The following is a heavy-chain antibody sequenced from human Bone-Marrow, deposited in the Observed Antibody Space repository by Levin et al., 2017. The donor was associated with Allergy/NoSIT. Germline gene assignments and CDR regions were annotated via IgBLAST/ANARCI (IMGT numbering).Heavy chain of an antibody. CDR3: SRDKVEFYDSTGYRAGDASDM. CDR1: GINVKTYS. J-gene: IGHJ3*02. CDR2: ISSTSHFK. Sequence: GESLKISCVGSGINVKTYSMNWVRQAPGKGLEWVASISSTSHFKYYADSVKGRFIISRDNAKNLLYLQMNSLRAEDTGVYYCSRDKVEFYDSTGYRAGDASDMWGQGTMVTVSS. V-gene: IGHV3-21*06. D-gene: IGHD3-22*01.